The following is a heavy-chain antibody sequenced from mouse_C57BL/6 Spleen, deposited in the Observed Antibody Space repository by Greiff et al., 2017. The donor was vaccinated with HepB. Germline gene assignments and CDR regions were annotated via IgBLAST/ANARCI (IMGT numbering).Heavy chain of an antibody. Sequence: EVQRVESGEGLVKPGGSLKLSCAASGFTFSSYAMSWVRQTPEKRLEWVAYISSGGDYIYYADTVKGRFTISRDNARNTLYLQMSSLKSEDTAMYYWTRDEGNYSNPGYFDVWGTGTTVTVSS. CDR3: TRDEGNYSNPGYFDV. CDR2: ISSGGDYI. CDR1: GFTFSSYA. J-gene: IGHJ1*03. V-gene: IGHV5-9-1*02. D-gene: IGHD2-5*01.